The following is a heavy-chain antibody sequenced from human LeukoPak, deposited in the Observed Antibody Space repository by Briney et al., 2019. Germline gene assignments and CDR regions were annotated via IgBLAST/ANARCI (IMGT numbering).Heavy chain of an antibody. CDR1: GYTLTELS. CDR2: FDPEDGET. CDR3: ATKPRFLEWLLSMGFDWFDP. J-gene: IGHJ5*02. D-gene: IGHD3-3*01. V-gene: IGHV1-24*01. Sequence: ASVKVSCKVSGYTLTELSMHWVRQAPGKGLEWMGGFDPEDGETIYAQKFQGRVTMTEDTSTDTAYMELSSLRSEDTAVYYCATKPRFLEWLLSMGFDWFDPWGQGTLVTVSS.